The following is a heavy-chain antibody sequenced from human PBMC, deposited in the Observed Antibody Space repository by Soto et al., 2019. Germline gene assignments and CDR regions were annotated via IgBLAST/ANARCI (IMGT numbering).Heavy chain of an antibody. CDR1: GYTFTSYY. J-gene: IGHJ6*02. CDR2: INPSGGST. D-gene: IGHD3-3*01. V-gene: IGHV1-46*01. CDR3: ARFLYYDFWSGYLNPAYYYGMDV. Sequence: ASVKVSCKASGYTFTSYYMHWVRQAPGQGLEWMGIINPSGGSTSYAQKFQGRVTMTRDTSTSTVHMELSSLRSEDTAVYYCARFLYYDFWSGYLNPAYYYGMDVWGQGTTVTVSS.